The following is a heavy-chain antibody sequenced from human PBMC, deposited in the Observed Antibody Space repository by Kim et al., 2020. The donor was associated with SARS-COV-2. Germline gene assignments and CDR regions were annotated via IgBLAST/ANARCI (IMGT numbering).Heavy chain of an antibody. J-gene: IGHJ4*02. D-gene: IGHD3-10*01. CDR1: GFPFSETW. Sequence: GGSLRLSCAASGFPFSETWRTWVRQAPGKGLEWVGRIKRNADGGPTDYAASVKGRFTISRDDSENILYLQMNSLRSDDTALYYCLIGLGKSDTDYWGQGT. CDR3: LIGLGKSDTDY. V-gene: IGHV3-15*01. CDR2: IKRNADGGPT.